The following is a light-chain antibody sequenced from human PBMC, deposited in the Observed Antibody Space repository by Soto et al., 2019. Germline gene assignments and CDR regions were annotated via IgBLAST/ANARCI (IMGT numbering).Light chain of an antibody. V-gene: IGLV2-14*01. CDR2: EVS. CDR1: SSDVGGYNW. J-gene: IGLJ3*02. Sequence: QSALTQPASVSGSPGQTITISCTGTSSDVGGYNWLSWYQQHPGKAPKVMIYEVSNRPSGVSNRFSGSKSGNTASLTISGLQAEDEADYFCSSYTTSGTPVFGGGTKVTVL. CDR3: SSYTTSGTPV.